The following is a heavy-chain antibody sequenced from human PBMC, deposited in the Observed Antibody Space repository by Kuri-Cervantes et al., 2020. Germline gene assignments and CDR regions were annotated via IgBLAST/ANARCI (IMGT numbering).Heavy chain of an antibody. CDR1: GYSFTSYW. CDR3: ARIRITMVRGVIARRYYFDY. D-gene: IGHD3-10*01. J-gene: IGHJ4*02. Sequence: KVSCKGSGYSFTSYWIGWVRQMPGKGLEWMGIIYPGDSDTRYSPSFQGQVTISADKSISAAYLQWSSLKASDTAMYYCARIRITMVRGVIARRYYFDYWGQGTLVTVSS. V-gene: IGHV5-51*01. CDR2: IYPGDSDT.